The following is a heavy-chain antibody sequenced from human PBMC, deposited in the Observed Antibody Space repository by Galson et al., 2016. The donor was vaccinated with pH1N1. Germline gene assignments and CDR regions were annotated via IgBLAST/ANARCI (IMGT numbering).Heavy chain of an antibody. Sequence: SLRLSCAASGFTLTSYWMSWVRRAPGKGLEWVANIKEDGSVKYYVDSVKGRFTISRDNAKNSVYLQMNSLRAEDTAVYYCARAIAAAGSLWGQGALVTVSS. D-gene: IGHD6-13*01. J-gene: IGHJ4*02. CDR1: GFTLTSYW. CDR3: ARAIAAAGSL. V-gene: IGHV3-7*04. CDR2: IKEDGSVK.